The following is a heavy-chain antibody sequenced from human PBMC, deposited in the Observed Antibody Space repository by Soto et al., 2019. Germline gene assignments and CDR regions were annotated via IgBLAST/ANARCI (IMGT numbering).Heavy chain of an antibody. V-gene: IGHV3-11*05. J-gene: IGHJ4*02. CDR3: ARRRPTGYYNY. CDR1: RFPFSDYY. D-gene: IGHD3-9*01. Sequence: QVQLVESGGNLVKPGGSLRLSCAASRFPFSDYYMGWIRQAPGKGLEWVSSISSSSSDTNYAQSVNGRFTISRDNAKNSLHLQMNSLRAEDTAVYYCARRRPTGYYNYWGQGTLVTVSA. CDR2: ISSSSSDT.